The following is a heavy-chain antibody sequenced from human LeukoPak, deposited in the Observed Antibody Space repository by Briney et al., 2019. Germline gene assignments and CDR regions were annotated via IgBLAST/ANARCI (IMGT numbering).Heavy chain of an antibody. CDR3: ARDQYDSVWGSYRPYFDF. CDR2: ISPYTGDT. CDR1: GYTFSSYG. Sequence: ASVKVSCKASGYTFSSYGISWVRQAPGQGLEWMGSISPYTGDTKYAERLQDRVIMTTDTSTRTAYMETRSLTSDDTAVFYCARDQYDSVWGSYRPYFDFWGQGTLVTVSS. J-gene: IGHJ4*02. V-gene: IGHV1-18*04. D-gene: IGHD3-16*02.